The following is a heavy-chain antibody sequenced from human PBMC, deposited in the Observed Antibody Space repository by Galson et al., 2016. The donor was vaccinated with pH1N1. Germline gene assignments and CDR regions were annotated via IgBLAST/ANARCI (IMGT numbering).Heavy chain of an antibody. Sequence: SVKVSCKASGYTFTAYYIHWVRQAPGQGLEWMGCINPNTGVTKYAQKFQGWVTMTRDTSIGTANMELNRLRSNDTAVYYCARVRYSGSPSWFDPWGQGTLVTVSS. CDR3: ARVRYSGSPSWFDP. D-gene: IGHD1-26*01. CDR2: INPNTGVT. J-gene: IGHJ5*02. CDR1: GYTFTAYY. V-gene: IGHV1-2*04.